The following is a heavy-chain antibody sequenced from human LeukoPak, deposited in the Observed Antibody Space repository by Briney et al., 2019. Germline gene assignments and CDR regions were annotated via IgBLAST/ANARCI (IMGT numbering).Heavy chain of an antibody. CDR1: GFTFSNYG. CDR2: IRYDGSIK. V-gene: IGHV3-33*01. CDR3: ARYCSGGTCKLGYYYYGMDV. D-gene: IGHD2-15*01. Sequence: GRSLRLSCAASGFTFSNYGMHWVRQAPGKGLEWVAVIRYDGSIKYYADSVKGRFSISRDNSKNTLYLQMNSLRAEDTAVYYCARYCSGGTCKLGYYYYGMDVWGQGTTVTVSS. J-gene: IGHJ6*02.